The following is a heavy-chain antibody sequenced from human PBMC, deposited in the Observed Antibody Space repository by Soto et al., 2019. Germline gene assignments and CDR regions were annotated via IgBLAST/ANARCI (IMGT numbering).Heavy chain of an antibody. CDR1: LLTFSTYT. V-gene: IGHV3-23*01. Sequence: PVGSLRLSCAASLLTFSTYTMNWVLHTPVKGLEWVSGIGCCSGSGTYYADFVKGRFTISRDNSKNMVFLQMNGLRAEDTAVYYCAKDRQPDGIWTFESWGQGTPVTVSS. J-gene: IGHJ4*02. D-gene: IGHD3-9*01. CDR3: AKDRQPDGIWTFES. CDR2: IGCCSGSGT.